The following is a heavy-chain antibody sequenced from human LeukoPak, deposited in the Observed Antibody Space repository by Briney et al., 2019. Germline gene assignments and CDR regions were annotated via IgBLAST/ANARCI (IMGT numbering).Heavy chain of an antibody. V-gene: IGHV4-4*07. CDR1: GGSISSYY. J-gene: IGHJ6*03. D-gene: IGHD3-3*01. Sequence: SETLSLTCTVSGGSISSYYWSWIRQPAGKGLEWVGRIYTSGSTNYNPSLKSRVTMSVGTSKNQFSLKLSSVTSADTAVYYCARDVHYDFWSGYNYYYYMDVWGKGTTVTVSS. CDR2: IYTSGST. CDR3: ARDVHYDFWSGYNYYYYMDV.